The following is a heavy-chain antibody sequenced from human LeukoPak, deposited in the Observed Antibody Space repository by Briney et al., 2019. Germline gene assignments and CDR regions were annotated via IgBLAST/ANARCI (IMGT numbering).Heavy chain of an antibody. CDR2: ISPSGGST. V-gene: IGHV1-46*01. CDR1: GYTFTSNY. D-gene: IGHD2-15*01. J-gene: IGHJ3*02. CDR3: ARIFTVAATRDI. Sequence: ASVKVSCKAFGYTFTSNYMHWVRQAPGQGPEWMGVISPSGGSTTYAQKFQGRVTLTRDMSTSTDYLELSSLRSEDTAVYYCARIFTVAATRDIWGQGTMVTVSS.